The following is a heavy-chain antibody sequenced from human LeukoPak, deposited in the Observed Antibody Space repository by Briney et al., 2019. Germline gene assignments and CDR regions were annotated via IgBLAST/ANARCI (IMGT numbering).Heavy chain of an antibody. Sequence: PGGSLRLSCAASGFTFSSYWMSWVRQAPGKGLEWVANIKQDGSEKYYVDSVKGRFTISRDNAKNSLYLQMNSLGAEDTAVYYCARGPIFDCSGGSCYSDYYYYYGMDVWGQGTTVTVSS. CDR2: IKQDGSEK. J-gene: IGHJ6*02. V-gene: IGHV3-7*01. CDR1: GFTFSSYW. CDR3: ARGPIFDCSGGSCYSDYYYYYGMDV. D-gene: IGHD2-15*01.